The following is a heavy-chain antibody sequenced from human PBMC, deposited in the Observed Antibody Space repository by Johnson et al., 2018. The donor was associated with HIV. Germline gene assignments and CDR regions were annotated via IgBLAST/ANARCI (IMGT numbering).Heavy chain of an antibody. V-gene: IGHV3-33*06. J-gene: IGHJ3*02. D-gene: IGHD6-6*01. Sequence: QVQLVESGGGVVQPGRSLRLSCAASGFNFSNYGMYWVRQAPGKGLEWVAVIWYDGSNKYYANSVQGRFSISRDNSKNTLYLQMNSMRAEDTAVYYCAKVHSSSSLNGAFDIWGQGTMVTVSS. CDR1: GFNFSNYG. CDR3: AKVHSSSSLNGAFDI. CDR2: IWYDGSNK.